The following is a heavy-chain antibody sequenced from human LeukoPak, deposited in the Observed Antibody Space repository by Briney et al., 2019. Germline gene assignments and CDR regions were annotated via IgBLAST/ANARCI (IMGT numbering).Heavy chain of an antibody. J-gene: IGHJ4*02. CDR2: FYPEDGET. CDR1: GYTLTELS. CDR3: ATVPPPPTPGDY. Sequence: ASVKVSCKVSGYTLTELSMHWVRQAPGKGLEWMGGFYPEDGETIYAQKFQGRVTMTEDTSTDTAYVELSSLRSEDTAVYYCATVPPPPTPGDYWGQGTLVPVSS. V-gene: IGHV1-24*01.